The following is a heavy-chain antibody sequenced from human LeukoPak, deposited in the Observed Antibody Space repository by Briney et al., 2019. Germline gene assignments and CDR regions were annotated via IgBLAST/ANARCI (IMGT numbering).Heavy chain of an antibody. V-gene: IGHV3-15*07. D-gene: IGHD2-15*01. Sequence: MPGGSLRLSCAASFSTFNKAWMNWVRQAPGKGLEWVGRIKSRADGGTTDYATPVKDGFTISRDDSENTAFLQMNSLKTEDTAIYYCSTHPTSGFWGQGTLVTVSS. CDR2: IKSRADGGTT. J-gene: IGHJ4*02. CDR1: FSTFNKAW. CDR3: STHPTSGF.